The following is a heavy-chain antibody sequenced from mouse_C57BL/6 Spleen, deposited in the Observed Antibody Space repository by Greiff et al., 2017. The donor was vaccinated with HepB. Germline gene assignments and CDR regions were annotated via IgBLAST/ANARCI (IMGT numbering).Heavy chain of an antibody. CDR1: GFTFSSYG. J-gene: IGHJ2*01. CDR3: AVTTVVAPFDY. CDR2: ISSGGSYT. Sequence: EVMLVESGGDLVKPGGSLKLSCAASGFTFSSYGMSWVRQTPDKRLEWVATISSGGSYTYYPDSVKGRFTISRDNAKNTLYLQMSSLKSEDTAMYYCAVTTVVAPFDYWGQGTTLTVSS. D-gene: IGHD1-1*01. V-gene: IGHV5-6*01.